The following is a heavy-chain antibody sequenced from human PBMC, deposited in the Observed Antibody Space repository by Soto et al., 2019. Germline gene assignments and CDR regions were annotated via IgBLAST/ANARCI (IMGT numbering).Heavy chain of an antibody. J-gene: IGHJ4*02. CDR1: GGSISSGDYY. CDR2: IYYSGST. Sequence: PSETLSLTCTVSGGSISSGDYYWSWICQPPGKGLEWIGYIYYSGSTYYNPSLKSRVTISVDTSKNQFSLKLSSVTAADTAVYYCARVSRYYDSSVDYWGQGTLVTVSS. CDR3: ARVSRYYDSSVDY. D-gene: IGHD3-22*01. V-gene: IGHV4-30-4*01.